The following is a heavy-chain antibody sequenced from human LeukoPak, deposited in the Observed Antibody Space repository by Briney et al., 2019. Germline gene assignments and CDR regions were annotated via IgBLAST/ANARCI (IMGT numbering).Heavy chain of an antibody. Sequence: GGSLRLSCVVSGFSISSFWMSWVRQAPGQGLESVATIKQDGSETHYVDSVKGRFTISRDNAKNSLWLQVDSLRVEDTAAYYCTRGWSPILWGQGTLVTVSS. V-gene: IGHV3-7*01. J-gene: IGHJ4*02. CDR3: TRGWSPIL. CDR2: IKQDGSET. CDR1: GFSISSFW.